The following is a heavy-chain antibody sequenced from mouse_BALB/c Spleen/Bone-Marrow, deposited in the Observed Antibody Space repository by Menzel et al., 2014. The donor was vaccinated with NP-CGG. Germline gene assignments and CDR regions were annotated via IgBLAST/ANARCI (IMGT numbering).Heavy chain of an antibody. CDR3: ARSGKVRNAMDY. CDR2: ISGYYGDA. CDR1: GYTFTDHA. D-gene: IGHD2-14*01. V-gene: IGHV1S137*01. J-gene: IGHJ4*01. Sequence: QVQLQQSGAKLVRPGVSVKISCKGSGYTFTDHAIHWVKRSHAKSLEWIGVISGYYGDAIYNQKFKGKATMTVDKSSSXXXXXXXRLTSEDSAIYYCARSGKVRNAMDYWGQGTSVTVSS.